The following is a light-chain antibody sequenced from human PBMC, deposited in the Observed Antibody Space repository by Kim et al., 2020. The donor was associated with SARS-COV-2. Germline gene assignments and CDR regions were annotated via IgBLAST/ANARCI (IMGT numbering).Light chain of an antibody. CDR2: QVS. CDR1: QSLVDSDGNTY. Sequence: DVVMTQSPLSLPVTLGQPASISCRSSQSLVDSDGNTYLNWFQQRPGQSPRRLIYQVSDRDSGVPDRFSGSGSGTDFTLKISRVEAEDVGIYYCMQGTHWPITFGQGTRLEIK. V-gene: IGKV2-30*01. CDR3: MQGTHWPIT. J-gene: IGKJ5*01.